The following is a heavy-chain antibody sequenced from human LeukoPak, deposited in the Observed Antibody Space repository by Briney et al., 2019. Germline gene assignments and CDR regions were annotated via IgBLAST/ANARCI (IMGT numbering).Heavy chain of an antibody. Sequence: ASVKVSCKASGYTFTRYHIHWVRQAPGQGLEWMGVINPSGGPATYAQKFQGRVTLTRDASTTTVYMELSSLRSEDTAVYYCARGSRSYYDFWSGYSCLFDYWGQGTLVTVSS. V-gene: IGHV1-46*01. D-gene: IGHD3-3*01. CDR3: ARGSRSYYDFWSGYSCLFDY. CDR1: GYTFTRYH. CDR2: INPSGGPA. J-gene: IGHJ4*02.